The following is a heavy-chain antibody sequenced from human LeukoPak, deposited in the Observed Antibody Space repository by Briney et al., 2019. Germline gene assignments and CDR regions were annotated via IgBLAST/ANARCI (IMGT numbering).Heavy chain of an antibody. Sequence: GASVKVSCTTSGYTFTSSDINWVRQTSGQGLEWMGWLHTGSGNTGSAQKFQGRVTLSMNTSKSTAYMELSSLRSEDTAVYYCARREYGSGSYHLVYWGQGTLVTVSS. V-gene: IGHV1-8*01. CDR3: ARREYGSGSYHLVY. D-gene: IGHD3-10*01. J-gene: IGHJ4*02. CDR1: GYTFTSSD. CDR2: LHTGSGNT.